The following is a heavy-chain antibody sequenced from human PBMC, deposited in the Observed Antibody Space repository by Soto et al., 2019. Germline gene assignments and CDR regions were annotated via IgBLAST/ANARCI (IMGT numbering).Heavy chain of an antibody. V-gene: IGHV1-18*01. J-gene: IGHJ4*01. Sequence: ASVKVSCKTSGYTFSSIGITWVRPAPGRGLEWMGWLSPYRGNTYYAQRLQGGVTMSTDTSKSTAYMELRSLTSDDTAVYFCARDLDASGSYFTNYWG. D-gene: IGHD3-10*01. CDR1: GYTFSSIG. CDR2: LSPYRGNT. CDR3: ARDLDASGSYFTNY.